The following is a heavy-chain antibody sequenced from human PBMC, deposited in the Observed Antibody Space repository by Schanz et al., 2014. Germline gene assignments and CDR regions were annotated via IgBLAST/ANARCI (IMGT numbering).Heavy chain of an antibody. CDR2: ISYDGSNK. D-gene: IGHD2-15*01. J-gene: IGHJ1*01. CDR1: GFTFSNYA. CDR3: AKESEIVVVVGTSMSGDFHH. V-gene: IGHV3-30-3*01. Sequence: QVQLVESGGGVVQPGRSLRLSCAASGFTFSNYAMHWVRQAPGKGLEWVAFISYDGSNKYYADSVKGRFTISRDNSKNTLYLQMNNLRAEDTAVYFCAKESEIVVVVGTSMSGDFHHWGQGTLVTVSS.